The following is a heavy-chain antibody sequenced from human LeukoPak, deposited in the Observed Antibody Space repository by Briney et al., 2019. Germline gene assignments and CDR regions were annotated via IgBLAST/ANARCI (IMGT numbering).Heavy chain of an antibody. Sequence: GGSLRLSCAASGFTFSSYWMSWVRQAPGKGLEWVANIKQDGGEEYYVDSVKGRFTISRDNAKNSLYLQMSSLRAEDTAVYYCARDHSSGWSFDYWGQGTLVTVSS. V-gene: IGHV3-7*01. J-gene: IGHJ4*02. CDR1: GFTFSSYW. D-gene: IGHD6-19*01. CDR3: ARDHSSGWSFDY. CDR2: IKQDGGEE.